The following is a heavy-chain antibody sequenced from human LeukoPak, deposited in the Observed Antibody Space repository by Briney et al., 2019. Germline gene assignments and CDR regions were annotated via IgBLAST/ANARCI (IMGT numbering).Heavy chain of an antibody. D-gene: IGHD3-3*01. CDR3: ARDRITIFGVLDAFDI. CDR1: GGSISSYY. CDR2: IYTSGST. V-gene: IGHV4-4*07. Sequence: PSETLSLTCTVSGGSISSYYWSWIRQPAGKGLEWIGRIYTSGSTNYNPSLKSRVTMSVDTSKNQFSLKPSSVTAADTAVYYCARDRITIFGVLDAFDIWGQGTMVTVSS. J-gene: IGHJ3*02.